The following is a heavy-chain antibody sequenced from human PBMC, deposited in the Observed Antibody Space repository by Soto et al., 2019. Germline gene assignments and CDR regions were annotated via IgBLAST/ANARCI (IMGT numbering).Heavy chain of an antibody. CDR2: IIPIFGTA. V-gene: IGHV1-69*13. J-gene: IGHJ3*02. D-gene: IGHD4-17*01. Sequence: SVKVSCKASGGTFSSYAISWVRQAPGQGLEWMGGIIPIFGTANYAQKFQGRVTITADESTSTAYMELSSLRSEDTAVYYCARDSLFFYGGNSGRAFDIWGQGTMVT. CDR1: GGTFSSYA. CDR3: ARDSLFFYGGNSGRAFDI.